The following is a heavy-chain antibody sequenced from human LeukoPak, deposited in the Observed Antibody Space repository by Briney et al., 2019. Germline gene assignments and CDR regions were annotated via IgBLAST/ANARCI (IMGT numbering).Heavy chain of an antibody. CDR1: GFIFSNYA. D-gene: IGHD6-6*01. V-gene: IGHV3-30*02. Sequence: PGGSLRLSCAASGFIFSNYAMHWVRQDPGKGLEWVTFIRYDGSNKYYAESVKGRFTISRDNSKNTLYLQMNSLRAEDTAVYYCAKAIHSSSSGVVDYWGQGTLVTVSS. CDR3: AKAIHSSSSGVVDY. CDR2: IRYDGSNK. J-gene: IGHJ4*02.